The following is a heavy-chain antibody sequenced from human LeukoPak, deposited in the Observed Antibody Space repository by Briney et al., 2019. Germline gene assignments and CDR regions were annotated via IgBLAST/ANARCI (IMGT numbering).Heavy chain of an antibody. J-gene: IGHJ4*02. CDR3: AKGHTYGMI. Sequence: GGSLRLSCAASGFTFSITWMRWGRQAPGEGLEWVANISNDGTQKYYVNSVKGRFTISRDNATNSFFLQMSSLRAEDTAVYYCAKGHTYGMIWGQGTLVSVSS. CDR1: GFTFSITW. V-gene: IGHV3-7*03. CDR2: ISNDGTQK. D-gene: IGHD2-8*01.